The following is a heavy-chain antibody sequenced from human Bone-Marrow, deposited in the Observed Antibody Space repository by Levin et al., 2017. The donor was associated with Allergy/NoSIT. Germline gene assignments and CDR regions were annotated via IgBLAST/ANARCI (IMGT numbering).Heavy chain of an antibody. CDR3: AKGSGVIDN. J-gene: IGHJ4*02. CDR2: ILYDGSKD. V-gene: IGHV3-30*18. CDR1: GFTFKANG. Sequence: SCVASGFTFKANGMVWVRQTPGNGLDWVAAILYDGSKDYYADAVQGRFSISRDNSKNTLYLQMNSLRLDDTGLYYCAKGSGVIDNWGQGTLVTVSS. D-gene: IGHD1-26*01.